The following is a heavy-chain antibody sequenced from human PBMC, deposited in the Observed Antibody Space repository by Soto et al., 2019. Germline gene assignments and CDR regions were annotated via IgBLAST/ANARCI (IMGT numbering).Heavy chain of an antibody. CDR1: GNTFTSYD. CDR3: ARGRASGSYYLLDY. V-gene: IGHV1-8*01. J-gene: IGHJ4*02. CDR2: INPNSGNI. Sequence: GASVKVSCKASGNTFTSYDINWVRQATGHGLEWMGWINPNSGNIVYAQKVQGRVTMTKDTAIRTAYMEVSRLRSDDTAVYYCARGRASGSYYLLDYWGQGPLVTVS. D-gene: IGHD3-10*01.